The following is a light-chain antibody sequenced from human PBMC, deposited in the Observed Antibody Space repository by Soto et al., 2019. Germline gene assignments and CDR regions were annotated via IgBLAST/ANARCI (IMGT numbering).Light chain of an antibody. V-gene: IGLV2-14*01. Sequence: QSVLTQPASVSGSPGQSITISCTGTSSDVGAYNYVSWYQQHPGKATKLMIYGVSNRPSGVSNSLSGSKSGNTASLTISGFQAEDEADYYCSSYASSISYVFGTGTKFTVL. CDR1: SSDVGAYNY. CDR2: GVS. CDR3: SSYASSISYV. J-gene: IGLJ1*01.